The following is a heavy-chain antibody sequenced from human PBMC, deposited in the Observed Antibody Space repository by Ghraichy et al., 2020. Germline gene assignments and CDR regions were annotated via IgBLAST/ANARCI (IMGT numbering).Heavy chain of an antibody. Sequence: GESLNISCAASGFTFSSYWMSWVRQAPGKGLEWVANIKQDGSEKYYVDSVKGRFTISRDNAKNSLYLQMNSLRAEDTAVYYCARALYYYGSGSYYNEVLVGYWGQGTLVTVSS. CDR1: GFTFSSYW. CDR2: IKQDGSEK. D-gene: IGHD3-10*01. J-gene: IGHJ4*02. V-gene: IGHV3-7*03. CDR3: ARALYYYGSGSYYNEVLVGY.